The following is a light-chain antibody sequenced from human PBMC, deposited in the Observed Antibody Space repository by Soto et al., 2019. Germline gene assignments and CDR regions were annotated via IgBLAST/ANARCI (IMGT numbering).Light chain of an antibody. J-gene: IGKJ2*01. CDR1: QSVSRN. CDR2: GAS. Sequence: EIVMTQSPFSLSVSPGETATLSCRASQSVSRNLAWYQQKPGQAPRLLIYGASTSSTGIPARFSGSGSGTEFILTISSLQPEDFAVYSCQLYNHWSPFTFGQGTKLEIK. V-gene: IGKV3-15*01. CDR3: QLYNHWSPFT.